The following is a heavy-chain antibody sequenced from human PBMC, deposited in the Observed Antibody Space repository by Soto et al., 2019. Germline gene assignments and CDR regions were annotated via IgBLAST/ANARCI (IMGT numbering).Heavy chain of an antibody. V-gene: IGHV3-30*18. J-gene: IGHJ6*01. Sequence: GSLRLSCAASGFTFSRFGMHWVRQAPGKGLEWVAVISYDGSNRFYADSVKGRFTISRDNSKNTLYLQMNSLRPEDTAVYYCAKDLSGSETYTYHCGMGIWEPGTTVSASS. CDR2: ISYDGSNR. CDR1: GFTFSRFG. D-gene: IGHD3-10*01. CDR3: AKDLSGSETYTYHCGMGI.